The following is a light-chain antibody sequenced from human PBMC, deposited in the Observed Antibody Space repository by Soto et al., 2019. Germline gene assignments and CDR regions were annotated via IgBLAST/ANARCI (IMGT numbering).Light chain of an antibody. Sequence: DIVMTQSPATLSVSPGERVTLSCRASQSVGSDLAWYQQNPGQAPRLLIHGASTRATGIPARFSGSGSGTEFTLTISGLQSEDFAVYYCQQYYNWPWTFGQGTKVDI. CDR2: GAS. CDR1: QSVGSD. CDR3: QQYYNWPWT. V-gene: IGKV3-15*01. J-gene: IGKJ1*01.